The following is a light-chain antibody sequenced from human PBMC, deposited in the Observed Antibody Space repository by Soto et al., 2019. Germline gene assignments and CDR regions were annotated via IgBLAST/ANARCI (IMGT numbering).Light chain of an antibody. CDR1: RTDVDGYNY. CDR3: SSFTSSMTNV. V-gene: IGLV2-14*03. J-gene: IGLJ1*01. CDR2: DVY. Sequence: QSVLTQPASVSGSPGQSIAISCTGVRTDVDGYNYVSWYQQHPGQAPQLIIYDVYNRPSGVSHRFSGSKSGNTASLTISVLQAADEADYFCSSFTSSMTNVFGSGTKVTVL.